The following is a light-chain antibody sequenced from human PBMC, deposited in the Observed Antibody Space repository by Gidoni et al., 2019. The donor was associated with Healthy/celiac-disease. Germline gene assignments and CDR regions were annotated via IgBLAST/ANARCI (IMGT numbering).Light chain of an antibody. V-gene: IGKV1-39*01. CDR1: QSISSY. Sequence: DIQMTQSPSSLSASVGDRVTITCRASQSISSYLNWYQQKPGKAPKLLIYAASSLESGVPSRFSGSGSGTDFTLTISRLQPEDFATYYCQQSYSTGSWTFXQXTKVEIK. CDR3: QQSYSTGSWT. J-gene: IGKJ1*01. CDR2: AAS.